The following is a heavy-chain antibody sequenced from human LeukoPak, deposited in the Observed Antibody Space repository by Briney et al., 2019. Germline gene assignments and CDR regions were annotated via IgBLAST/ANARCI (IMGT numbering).Heavy chain of an antibody. D-gene: IGHD6-19*01. CDR2: IKQDGSEE. J-gene: IGHJ1*01. V-gene: IGHV3-7*05. Sequence: GGSLRLSCAASGFTFSTYWMNWVRQAPGKGLEWVAIIKQDGSEEFYVDSVKGRFIISRDNAKNSLYLQMNSLRVEDTAVYYCVGGTGWRLDSWGQGTLVTVSS. CDR3: VGGTGWRLDS. CDR1: GFTFSTYW.